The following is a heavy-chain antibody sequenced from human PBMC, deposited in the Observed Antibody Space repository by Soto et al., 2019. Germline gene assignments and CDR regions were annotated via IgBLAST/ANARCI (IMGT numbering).Heavy chain of an antibody. J-gene: IGHJ2*01. CDR1: GYTFSTYA. D-gene: IGHD3-10*01. CDR2: VSTYNSNT. V-gene: IGHV1-18*01. Sequence: QVQLVQSGVEVKKPGASVKISCKASGYTFSTYAISWVRQAPGRGLEWIGWVSTYNSNTDSAQNLQGRVTMTTDTCTSTSYMGLRSLRSDVTAVYSGARRVYGSGTYYAYWYFDLWGRGTLVAVSS. CDR3: ARRVYGSGTYYAYWYFDL.